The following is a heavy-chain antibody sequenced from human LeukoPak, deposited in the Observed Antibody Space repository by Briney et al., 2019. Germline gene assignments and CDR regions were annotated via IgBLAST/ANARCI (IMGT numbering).Heavy chain of an antibody. J-gene: IGHJ4*02. D-gene: IGHD3-22*01. Sequence: LSSYWXXWVRXXPXXXVXXXXXXNQDGIDKYYVHSVKGRFTISRDNAKNSLYLQMNSLRAEDTAVYYCARDRRNYYDSSGYYDYWGQGTLVTVSS. CDR2: XNQDGIDK. CDR1: LSSYW. V-gene: IGHV3-7*01. CDR3: ARDRRNYYDSSGYYDY.